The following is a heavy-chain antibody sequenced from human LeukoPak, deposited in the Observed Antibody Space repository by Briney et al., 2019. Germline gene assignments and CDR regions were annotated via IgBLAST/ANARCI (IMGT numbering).Heavy chain of an antibody. V-gene: IGHV4-30-4*01. Sequence: PSETLSLTCTVSGGSISSGDYYWSWIRQPPGKGLEWIGYIYYSGSTYYNPSLMSRVTISVDTSKNQFSLKLSSVTAADTAVYYCASATDYYDSSGYPPFDYWDQGTLVTVSS. CDR1: GGSISSGDYY. CDR2: IYYSGST. CDR3: ASATDYYDSSGYPPFDY. D-gene: IGHD3-22*01. J-gene: IGHJ4*02.